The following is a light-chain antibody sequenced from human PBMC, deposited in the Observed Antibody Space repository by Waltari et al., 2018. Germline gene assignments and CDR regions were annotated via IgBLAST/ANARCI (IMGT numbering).Light chain of an antibody. CDR3: QQYDSDPLT. Sequence: AIRMTQFPSSFPASTGDRVTITCRASQHVSGYLAWYQQKPGQAPRLLIYAASTLQTGVPSRFSGSGSGTDFTLIINCLQAEDFAIYFCQQYDSDPLTFGGGTKVEIK. CDR2: AAS. J-gene: IGKJ4*01. CDR1: QHVSGY. V-gene: IGKV1-8*01.